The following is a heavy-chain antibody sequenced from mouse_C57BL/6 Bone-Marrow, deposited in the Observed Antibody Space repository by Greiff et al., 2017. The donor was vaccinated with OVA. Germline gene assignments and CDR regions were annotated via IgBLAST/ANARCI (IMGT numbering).Heavy chain of an antibody. V-gene: IGHV1-26*01. CDR3: ARLDYGVNYFDY. CDR1: GYTFTDYY. CDR2: INPNNGGT. J-gene: IGHJ2*01. Sequence: EVQLQQSGPELVKPGASVKISCKASGYTFTDYYMNWVKQSHGKSLEWIGDINPNNGGTSYNQKFKGKATLTVDQSSSTAYMELRSLTSEDAAVYYCARLDYGVNYFDYWGQGTTLTVSS. D-gene: IGHD1-1*01.